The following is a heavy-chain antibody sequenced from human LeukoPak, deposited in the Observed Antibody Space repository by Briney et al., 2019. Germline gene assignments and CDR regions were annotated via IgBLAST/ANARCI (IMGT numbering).Heavy chain of an antibody. CDR3: ARRITMVPGGGPYYYYYMDV. V-gene: IGHV1-2*02. J-gene: IGHJ6*03. CDR1: GYTFTSYY. D-gene: IGHD3-10*01. CDR2: INPNSGGT. Sequence: GASVKVSCKASGYTFTSYYMHWVRQAPGQGLEWMGWINPNSGGTNYAQKFQGRVTMTRDTSISTAYMELSRLRSDDTAVYYCARRITMVPGGGPYYYYYMDVWGKGTTVTVSS.